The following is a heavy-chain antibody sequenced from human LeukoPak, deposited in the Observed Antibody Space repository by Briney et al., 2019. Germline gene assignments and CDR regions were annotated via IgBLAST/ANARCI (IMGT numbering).Heavy chain of an antibody. CDR1: GYTFTSYG. CDR3: ARGHRGPYSGSYYFEY. J-gene: IGHJ4*02. CDR2: ISAYNGNT. D-gene: IGHD1-26*01. V-gene: IGHV1-18*01. Sequence: ASVKVSCKASGYTFTSYGISWVRQAPGQGLEWMGWISAYNGNTNYAQKLQGRVTMTTDTSTSTAYTELRSLRSDDTAVYYCARGHRGPYSGSYYFEYWGQGTLVTVSS.